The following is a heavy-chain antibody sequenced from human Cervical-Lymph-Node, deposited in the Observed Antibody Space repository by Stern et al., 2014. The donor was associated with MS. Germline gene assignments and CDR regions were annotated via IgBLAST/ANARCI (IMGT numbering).Heavy chain of an antibody. V-gene: IGHV1-46*01. J-gene: IGHJ6*02. CDR1: GYTLSSFY. D-gene: IGHD6-25*01. CDR3: AREKAGGAADYGMDV. CDR2: INPDGGKT. Sequence: QVQLVASGAEVKEPGASVKISCRASGYTLSSFYMHWVRQAPGQGLEWMGIINPDGGKTSRAQKFQGRVTMTRDTSTNTVYMELTSLRSEDTAVYYCAREKAGGAADYGMDVWGQGTTVIVSS.